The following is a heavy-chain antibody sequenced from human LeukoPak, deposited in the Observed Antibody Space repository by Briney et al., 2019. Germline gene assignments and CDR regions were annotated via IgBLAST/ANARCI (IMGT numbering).Heavy chain of an antibody. D-gene: IGHD5-18*01. J-gene: IGHJ4*02. V-gene: IGHV2-70*11. CDR2: IDWDDDK. CDR3: ARTYTAMVPYYFDY. CDR1: GFSLSTSGMC. Sequence: SGPTLVNPTQTLTLTCTFSGFSLSTSGMCVSWIRQPPGKALEWLARIDWDDDKYHSTSLKTRLTISKDTSKNQVVLTMTNMDPVDTATYYCARTYTAMVPYYFDYWGQGTLVTVSS.